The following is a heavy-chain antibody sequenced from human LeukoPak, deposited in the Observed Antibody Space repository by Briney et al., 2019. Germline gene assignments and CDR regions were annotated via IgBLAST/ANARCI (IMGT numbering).Heavy chain of an antibody. CDR1: GGPISTYY. J-gene: IGHJ4*02. V-gene: IGHV4-59*01. CDR3: ARDSGYGSFDY. Sequence: PSETLSLTCTVSGGPISTYYWSWIRQPPGKGLEWVGYIYYSGITNYNPSLKSRVTISVDTSKNQFSLKLSSVTAADTAVYYCARDSGYGSFDYWGQGSLDTVSS. CDR2: IYYSGIT. D-gene: IGHD5-12*01.